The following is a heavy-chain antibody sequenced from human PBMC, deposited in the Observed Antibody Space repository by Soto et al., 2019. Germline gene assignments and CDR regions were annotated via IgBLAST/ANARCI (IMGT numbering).Heavy chain of an antibody. Sequence: VASVKVSCKASGYTFTSYGISWVRQAPGQGLEWMGWISAYNGNTNYAQKLQGRVTMTTDTSTSTAYMELRSLRSDDTAVYYCAGDLEGGYSYGFNYYYGMDVWGQGTTVTVYS. D-gene: IGHD5-18*01. V-gene: IGHV1-18*04. CDR3: AGDLEGGYSYGFNYYYGMDV. J-gene: IGHJ6*02. CDR2: ISAYNGNT. CDR1: GYTFTSYG.